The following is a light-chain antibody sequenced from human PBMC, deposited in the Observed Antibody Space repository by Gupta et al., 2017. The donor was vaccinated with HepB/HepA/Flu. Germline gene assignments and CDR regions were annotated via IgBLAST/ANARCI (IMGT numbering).Light chain of an antibody. J-gene: IGLJ1*01. CDR1: SSDVGGYNY. CDR3: SSYTSSSTPWV. Sequence: QSALTQPASVSGSPGQSITISCTGTSSDVGGYNYVSWYQQHPGKAPKLMIYDVSNRPSGVSNRFSGSKSGNTAPLTISGLQAEDEADYYCSSYTSSSTPWVFGTGTKVTVL. CDR2: DVS. V-gene: IGLV2-14*01.